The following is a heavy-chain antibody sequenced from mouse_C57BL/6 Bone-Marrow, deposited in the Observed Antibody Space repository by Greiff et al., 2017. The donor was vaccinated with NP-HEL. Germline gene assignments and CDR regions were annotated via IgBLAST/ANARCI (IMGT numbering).Heavy chain of an antibody. CDR3: AGIYDDYDESAMDY. CDR2: IYPYNDGT. V-gene: IGHV1-14*01. CDR1: GYTFTSYV. Sequence: EVQLQQSGPELVKPGASVKMSCKASGYTFTSYVMHWVKQKPGQGLEWIGYIYPYNDGTKYNEKFKGKATLTSDKSSSTAYMELSSLTSEDSAVYYCAGIYDDYDESAMDYWGQGTSVTVSS. J-gene: IGHJ4*01. D-gene: IGHD2-4*01.